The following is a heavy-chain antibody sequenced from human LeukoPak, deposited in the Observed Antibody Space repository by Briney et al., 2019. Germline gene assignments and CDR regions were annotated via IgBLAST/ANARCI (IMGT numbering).Heavy chain of an antibody. CDR3: AKDLVSQRGVGSSEKVDY. D-gene: IGHD3-10*01. J-gene: IGHJ4*02. CDR1: GFTFNYYA. CDR2: ILGGGDTT. Sequence: GGSLRLSCAASGFTFNYYAMNWVRQAPGKGLEWVSAILGGGDTTSYADSVKGRFTISRDNSKNTLYLKMNSLRAEDTAVYYCAKDLVSQRGVGSSEKVDYWGQGTLVTVSS. V-gene: IGHV3-23*01.